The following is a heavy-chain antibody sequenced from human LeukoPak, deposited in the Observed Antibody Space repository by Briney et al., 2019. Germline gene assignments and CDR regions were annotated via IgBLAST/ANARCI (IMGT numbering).Heavy chain of an antibody. J-gene: IGHJ4*02. D-gene: IGHD6-6*01. CDR3: ARDIRAGYSSSGFDY. V-gene: IGHV3-9*01. CDR1: GFTFDDYA. Sequence: PGGSLRLSCAASGFTFDDYAMHCVRQAPGKGLEWGSGISWNSGSTGYADSVKGRFTIFRDNAKNSLYLQMNSLRAEDTALYYCARDIRAGYSSSGFDYWGQGTLVTVSS. CDR2: ISWNSGST.